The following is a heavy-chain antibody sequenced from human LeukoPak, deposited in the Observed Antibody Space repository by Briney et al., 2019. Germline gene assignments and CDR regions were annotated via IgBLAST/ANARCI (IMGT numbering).Heavy chain of an antibody. CDR1: GFTFSTYG. J-gene: IGHJ6*02. CDR3: ARGGFQFHYYYGMDV. Sequence: GRSMRLPCGASGFTFSTYGMHWVRQAPGKGLEWVAVMWYDGSNKYYADSVKGRFTISRDNSKNTLYLQMISLRAEDTAVYYCARGGFQFHYYYGMDVWGQGTTVTVSS. D-gene: IGHD2-21*01. CDR2: MWYDGSNK. V-gene: IGHV3-33*01.